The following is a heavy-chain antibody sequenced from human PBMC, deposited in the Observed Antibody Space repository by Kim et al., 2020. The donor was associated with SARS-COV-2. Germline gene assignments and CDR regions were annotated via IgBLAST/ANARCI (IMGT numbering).Heavy chain of an antibody. Sequence: DSVKGGFTISRVNSKNTLYVQMNSLRAEDTAVYYCAGAMVRGVIITGGMDVWGQGTTVTVAS. V-gene: IGHV3-53*01. J-gene: IGHJ6*02. CDR3: AGAMVRGVIITGGMDV. D-gene: IGHD3-10*01.